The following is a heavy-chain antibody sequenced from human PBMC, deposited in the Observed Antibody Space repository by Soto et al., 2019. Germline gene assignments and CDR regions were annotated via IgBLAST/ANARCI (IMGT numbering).Heavy chain of an antibody. Sequence: PSETLSLTCTVSGGSISSGGYYWSWIRQHPGKGLEWIGYIYYSGSTYYNPSLKSRVTISVDTSKNQFSLKLSSVTAADTAVYYCARGLGDFWSGQYYYYGMDVWGQGTTVTVSS. CDR1: GGSISSGGYY. CDR3: ARGLGDFWSGQYYYYGMDV. J-gene: IGHJ6*02. D-gene: IGHD3-3*01. CDR2: IYYSGST. V-gene: IGHV4-31*03.